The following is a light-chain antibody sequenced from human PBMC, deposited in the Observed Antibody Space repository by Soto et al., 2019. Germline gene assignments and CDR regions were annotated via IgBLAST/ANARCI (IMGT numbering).Light chain of an antibody. V-gene: IGLV2-14*01. CDR1: SSDVGGYKY. CDR3: SSYTSSTNYV. J-gene: IGLJ1*01. Sequence: QSVLTQPASVSGSPGQSITISCTGTSSDVGGYKYVSWYQHHPGKGPKLMLYDVSNRPSGVSNRFSGSKSGNTASLTISGLQAEDEADYYCSSYTSSTNYVFGTGTKLTVL. CDR2: DVS.